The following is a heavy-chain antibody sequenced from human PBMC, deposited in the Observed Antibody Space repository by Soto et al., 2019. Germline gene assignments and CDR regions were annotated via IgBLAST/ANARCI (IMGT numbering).Heavy chain of an antibody. Sequence: QLVESGGRGVQPGRSLRLSCEASEFTFSSYAMHWVRQAPGRGLEWVALISFDGANEYYADPVKGRFIISRDNSKSMVYLQMNSLRPDDTAIYYCARPIPRWSYHYGMDVWGQGTTVTVSS. CDR3: ARPIPRWSYHYGMDV. V-gene: IGHV3-30-3*01. J-gene: IGHJ6*02. CDR1: EFTFSSYA. D-gene: IGHD2-15*01. CDR2: ISFDGANE.